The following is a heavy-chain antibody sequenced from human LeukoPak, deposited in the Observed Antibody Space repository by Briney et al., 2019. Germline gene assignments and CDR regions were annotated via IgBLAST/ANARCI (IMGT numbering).Heavy chain of an antibody. CDR3: AKDMGYGGNSGYFDY. Sequence: GRSLRLSCAASGFTFDDYAMHWVRQAPGKGLEWVSGISWNSGSIGYADSVKGRFTISRDNAKNSLYLQMNSLRAEDTALYYCAKDMGYGGNSGYFDYWGQGTLVTVSS. CDR1: GFTFDDYA. CDR2: ISWNSGSI. D-gene: IGHD4-23*01. J-gene: IGHJ4*02. V-gene: IGHV3-9*01.